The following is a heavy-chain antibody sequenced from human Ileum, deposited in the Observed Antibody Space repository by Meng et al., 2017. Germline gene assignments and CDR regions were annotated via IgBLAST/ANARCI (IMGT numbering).Heavy chain of an antibody. CDR2: IIPIFGTA. CDR1: GGTFSSYA. J-gene: IGHJ6*02. Sequence: SVKVSCKASGGTFSSYAISWVRQAPGQGLEWMGGIIPIFGTANYAQKFQGRVTITADESTSTAYMELSSLRSEDTAVYYCARDSYYGSGSYTAYYYGMYVWGQGTTVTVSS. V-gene: IGHV1-69*13. D-gene: IGHD3-10*01. CDR3: ARDSYYGSGSYTAYYYGMYV.